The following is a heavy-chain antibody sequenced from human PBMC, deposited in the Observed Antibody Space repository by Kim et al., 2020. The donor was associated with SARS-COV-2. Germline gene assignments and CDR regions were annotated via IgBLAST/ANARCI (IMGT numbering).Heavy chain of an antibody. J-gene: IGHJ6*02. V-gene: IGHV4-59*13. CDR3: ARGARGDFAPNPSGMDV. CDR2: IYYSGST. D-gene: IGHD3-10*01. CDR1: GGSISSYY. Sequence: SETLSLTCTVSGGSISSYYWSWIRQPPGKGLEWIGYIYYSGSTNYNPSLKSRVTISVDTSKNQFSLKLSSVTAADTAVYYCARGARGDFAPNPSGMDVWGQGTTVTVSS.